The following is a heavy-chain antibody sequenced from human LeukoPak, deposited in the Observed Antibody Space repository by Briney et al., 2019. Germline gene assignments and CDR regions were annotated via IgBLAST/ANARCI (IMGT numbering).Heavy chain of an antibody. CDR1: GVTFSNYG. J-gene: IGHJ4*02. Sequence: PGGSLRLSCAASGVTFSNYGMNWVRQAPGKGLEWVAVVSNVVRVQYYADSVKGRFTISRDNSKNTLSLQMNSLRAEDTAVYYCTKEGCLMAVTTERYAFDQWGEGTLVSVSS. V-gene: IGHV3-30*18. D-gene: IGHD4-17*01. CDR2: VSNVVRVQ. CDR3: TKEGCLMAVTTERYAFDQ.